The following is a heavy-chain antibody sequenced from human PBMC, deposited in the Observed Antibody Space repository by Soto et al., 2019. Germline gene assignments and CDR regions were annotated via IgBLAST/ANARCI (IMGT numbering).Heavy chain of an antibody. D-gene: IGHD3-10*01. V-gene: IGHV3-33*01. CDR1: GFTFSSYG. J-gene: IGHJ6*02. CDR2: IWYDGSNK. CDR3: ARDARNYYGSGRYYYYYGMDV. Sequence: SGGSLRLSCAASGFTFSSYGMHWVRQAPGKGLEWVAVIWYDGSNKYYADSVKGRFTISRDNSKNTLYLQMNSLRAEDTAVYYCARDARNYYGSGRYYYYYGMDVWGQGTTVTVSS.